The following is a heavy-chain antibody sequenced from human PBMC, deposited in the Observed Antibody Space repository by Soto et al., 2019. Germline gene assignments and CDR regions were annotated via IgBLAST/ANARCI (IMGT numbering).Heavy chain of an antibody. D-gene: IGHD3-22*01. J-gene: IGHJ6*02. V-gene: IGHV1-69*13. CDR3: AAATLERVGYHASSGGHYYYYGMDV. Sequence: SVKVSCKASGGTFSSYAISWVRQAPGQGLEWMGGIIPIFGTANYAQKFQGRVTITADESTSTAYMELSSLRSEDTAVYYCAAATLERVGYHASSGGHYYYYGMDVWGQGTTVTVSS. CDR1: GGTFSSYA. CDR2: IIPIFGTA.